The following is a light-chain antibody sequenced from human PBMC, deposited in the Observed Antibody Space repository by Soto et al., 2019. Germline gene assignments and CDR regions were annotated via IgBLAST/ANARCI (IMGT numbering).Light chain of an antibody. Sequence: EIVMTQSPATLSLSPGERATLSCRASQSVSSSYLSWYQQKPGQAPRLLIYCASTRATGIPARFSGSGSGTDFTLTISSLQPEDFAVYYCQQDYNLPPTFGGGTKVEIK. J-gene: IGKJ4*01. CDR2: CAS. CDR3: QQDYNLPPT. V-gene: IGKV3D-7*01. CDR1: QSVSSSY.